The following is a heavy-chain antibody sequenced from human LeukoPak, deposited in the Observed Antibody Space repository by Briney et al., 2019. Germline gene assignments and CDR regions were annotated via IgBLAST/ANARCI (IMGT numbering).Heavy chain of an antibody. CDR3: ARGFIKFYDSSGYYNY. CDR2: INHSGST. J-gene: IGHJ4*02. Sequence: SETLSLTCAVYGGSFSGYYWSWIRQPPGKGLEWIGEINHSGSTNYNPSLKSGVTISVDTSKNQFSLKLSSVTAADTAVYYCARGFIKFYDSSGYYNYWGQGTLVTVSS. D-gene: IGHD3-22*01. CDR1: GGSFSGYY. V-gene: IGHV4-34*01.